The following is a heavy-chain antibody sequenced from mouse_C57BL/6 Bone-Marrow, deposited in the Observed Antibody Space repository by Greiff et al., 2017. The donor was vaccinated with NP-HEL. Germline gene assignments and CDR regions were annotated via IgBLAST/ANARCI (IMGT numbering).Heavy chain of an antibody. CDR3: AREGSYYGSSYWYFDV. J-gene: IGHJ1*03. V-gene: IGHV1-55*01. CDR1: GYTFTSYW. CDR2: IYPGSGST. Sequence: QVQLQQPGAELVKPGASVKMSCKASGYTFTSYWITWVKQRPGQGLEWIGDIYPGSGSTNYNEQFKSKATLTVDTSSSTAYMQLSSLTSEDSAVYYCAREGSYYGSSYWYFDVWGTGTTVTVSS. D-gene: IGHD1-1*01.